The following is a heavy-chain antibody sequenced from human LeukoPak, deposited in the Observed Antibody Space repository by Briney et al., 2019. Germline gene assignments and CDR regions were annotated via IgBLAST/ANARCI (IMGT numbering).Heavy chain of an antibody. V-gene: IGHV3-7*03. CDR1: GFTFSSYW. D-gene: IGHD3-10*01. CDR2: IKQDGSEK. J-gene: IGHJ4*02. Sequence: GGSLRLSCAASGFTFSSYWMSWVRQAPGKGLEWVANIKQDGSEKYYVDSVKGRFTISRDNAKNSLYLQMNSLRAEDTAVYYCARGRRHYGSGSYPVDYWGQGTLVTASS. CDR3: ARGRRHYGSGSYPVDY.